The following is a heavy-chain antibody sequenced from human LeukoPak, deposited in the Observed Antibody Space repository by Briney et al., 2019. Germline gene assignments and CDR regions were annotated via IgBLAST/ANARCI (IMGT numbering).Heavy chain of an antibody. V-gene: IGHV1-69*13. D-gene: IGHD4-11*01. CDR3: ARGTVTTFPPDY. CDR2: IIPIFGTA. CDR1: GGTFSSYA. Sequence: SVKVSCKASGGTFSSYAISWVRQAPGQGLEWMGGIIPIFGTANYAQKFQGRVTITADESTSTAYMELSSLRSEDTAVYYCARGTVTTFPPDYWGQGTLVTVSS. J-gene: IGHJ4*02.